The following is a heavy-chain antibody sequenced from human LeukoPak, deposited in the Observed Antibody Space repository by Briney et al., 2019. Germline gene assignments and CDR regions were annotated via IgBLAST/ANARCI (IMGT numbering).Heavy chain of an antibody. D-gene: IGHD3-10*01. CDR3: AKWTRTTLFRGDRARFDS. CDR2: ISASGDKT. J-gene: IGHJ4*02. Sequence: AGGSLRLSCAASGFIFNDYAMSWVRQVPGKGLECVSVISASGDKTYYADSVKGRFTISRDTSRTTISLQMNSLRVEDSAVYYCAKWTRTTLFRGDRARFDSWGQGTLVTVSS. V-gene: IGHV3-23*01. CDR1: GFIFNDYA.